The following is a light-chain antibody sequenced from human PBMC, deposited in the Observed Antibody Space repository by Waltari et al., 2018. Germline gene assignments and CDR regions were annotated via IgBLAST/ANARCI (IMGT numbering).Light chain of an antibody. CDR1: SSDVGGYNY. CDR2: GVR. CDR3: CSYAGRSIFYV. V-gene: IGLV2-11*01. Sequence: QSALTQPRSVSGSPGQSVTISCTGTSSDVGGYNYVSWYQHHPGKAPQLMIYGVRQRPSGVPVRFSGSKSGNTASLTISGLQAEDEADYYCCSYAGRSIFYVFGTGTKVTVL. J-gene: IGLJ1*01.